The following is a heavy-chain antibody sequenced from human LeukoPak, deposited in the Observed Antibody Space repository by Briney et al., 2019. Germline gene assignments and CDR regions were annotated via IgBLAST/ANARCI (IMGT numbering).Heavy chain of an antibody. CDR1: GFTFSDYY. V-gene: IGHV3-11*04. D-gene: IGHD6-13*01. J-gene: IGHJ6*04. Sequence: KPGGSLRLSCAASGFTFSDYYMSWIRQAPGKGLEWVSYISSSGSTIYYADSVKGRFTISRDNAKNSLYLQMNSLRAEDTAVYYCARDFSSSWASLDVWGKGTTATVSS. CDR3: ARDFSSSWASLDV. CDR2: ISSSGSTI.